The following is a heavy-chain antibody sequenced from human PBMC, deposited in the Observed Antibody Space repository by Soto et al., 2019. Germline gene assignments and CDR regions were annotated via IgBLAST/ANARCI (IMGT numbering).Heavy chain of an antibody. CDR2: IIPIFGTA. V-gene: IGHV1-69*13. D-gene: IGHD6-13*01. CDR1: GGTFSSYA. Sequence: SVKVSCKASGGTFSSYAISWVRRAPGQGLEWMGGIIPIFGTANYAQKFQGRVTITADESTSTAYMELSSLRSEDTAVYYCARDSTGYSSSWLYYYYYFMDVWGKGTTVTVSS. J-gene: IGHJ6*03. CDR3: ARDSTGYSSSWLYYYYYFMDV.